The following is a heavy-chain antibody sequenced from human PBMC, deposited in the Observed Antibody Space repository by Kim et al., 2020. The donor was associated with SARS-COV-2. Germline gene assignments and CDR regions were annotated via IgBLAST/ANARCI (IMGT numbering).Heavy chain of an antibody. V-gene: IGHV4-39*01. CDR2: IYYSGST. D-gene: IGHD4-17*01. CDR3: ARHGVSGSGDYEDAFDI. CDR1: GGSISSSSYY. J-gene: IGHJ3*02. Sequence: SETLSLTCTVSGGSISSSSYYWGWIRQPPGKGLEWIGSIYYSGSTYYNPSLKSRVTISVDTSKNQFSLKLSSVTAADTAVYYCARHGVSGSGDYEDAFDIWGQGTMVTVSS.